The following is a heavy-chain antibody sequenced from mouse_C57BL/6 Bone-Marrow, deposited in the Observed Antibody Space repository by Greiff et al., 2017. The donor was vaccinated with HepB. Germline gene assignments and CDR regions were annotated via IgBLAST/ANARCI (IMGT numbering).Heavy chain of an antibody. D-gene: IGHD1-1*02. CDR2: IDPEDGET. V-gene: IGHV14-2*01. CDR3: AKECGYYFDY. Sequence: EVQLQESGAELVKPGDSVKLSCTASGFNSNDYYMHWVKKRTEQGLEWIGRIDPEDGETKYAPKFQGKATITADTSSNTAYLQLSSLLSEDTAFDYHAKECGYYFDYSGQVNTLTNAS. J-gene: IGHJ2*01. CDR1: GFNSNDYY.